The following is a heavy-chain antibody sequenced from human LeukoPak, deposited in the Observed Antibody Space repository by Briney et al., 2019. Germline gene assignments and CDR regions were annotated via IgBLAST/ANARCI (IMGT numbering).Heavy chain of an antibody. CDR3: ARGGSSSFSSDY. J-gene: IGHJ4*02. CDR2: ITNSGGNST. CDR1: GFTFSSYA. V-gene: IGHV3-23*01. D-gene: IGHD6-6*01. Sequence: GGSLRLSCAASGFTFSSYAMSWVRQAPGKGLEWVSSITNSGGNSTYYADSVKGRFTISRDNSKNTLYLQMNSLRAEDTAVYYCARGGSSSFSSDYWGQGTLVTVSS.